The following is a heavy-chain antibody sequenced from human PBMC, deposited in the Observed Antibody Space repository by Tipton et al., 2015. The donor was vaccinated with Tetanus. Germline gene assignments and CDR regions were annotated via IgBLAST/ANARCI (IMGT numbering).Heavy chain of an antibody. CDR1: GYIFNNYW. Sequence: VQLVQSGGEVKKPGESLKISCKGSGYIFNNYWIGWVRQKPGKGLEWMGIIYPGDSDTRYSPSFQGQVTTSVDKSINTAYLQWSSLKAPDTSMFYCARAHCTDGVCNFDFWGQGALVTVAS. CDR2: IYPGDSDT. V-gene: IGHV5-51*01. D-gene: IGHD2-8*01. J-gene: IGHJ4*02. CDR3: ARAHCTDGVCNFDF.